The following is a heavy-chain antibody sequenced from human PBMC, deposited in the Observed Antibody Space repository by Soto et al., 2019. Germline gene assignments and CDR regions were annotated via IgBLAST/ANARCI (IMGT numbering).Heavy chain of an antibody. Sequence: SETKSLTCTVSGGNIRSSSYYWGWIRQPPGKGLEWIGSIYYSGSTYYNPSLKSRVTISVDTSKNQFFLNLRSVSAADTAVYFCAREGRLHWFESWGQGTLVTVSS. V-gene: IGHV4-39*07. J-gene: IGHJ5*01. CDR3: AREGRLHWFES. CDR1: GGNIRSSSYY. CDR2: IYYSGST.